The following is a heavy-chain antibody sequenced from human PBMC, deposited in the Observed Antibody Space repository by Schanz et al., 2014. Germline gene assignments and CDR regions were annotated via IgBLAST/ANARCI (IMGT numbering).Heavy chain of an antibody. V-gene: IGHV3-23*03. J-gene: IGHJ3*01. CDR1: GFTFSSYL. Sequence: EVQLLESGGGLVQPGGSLRLSCAASGFTFSSYLMTWVRQAPGKGLECVSVLYTGGSTFYAESVRGRFFISRDSSKNTLFLHMNSLRAEDTAVYYCVRDAGRDGYNLAFDVWGQGTLVTVSS. CDR2: LYTGGST. D-gene: IGHD1-1*01. CDR3: VRDAGRDGYNLAFDV.